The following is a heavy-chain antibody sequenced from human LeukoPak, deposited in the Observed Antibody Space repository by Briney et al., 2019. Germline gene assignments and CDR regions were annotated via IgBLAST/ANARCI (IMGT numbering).Heavy chain of an antibody. V-gene: IGHV3-20*04. CDR1: GFTFSSYS. D-gene: IGHD3-3*01. CDR2: INWNGGST. J-gene: IGHJ6*03. CDR3: ARGGITIFGNYYYMDV. Sequence: PGGSLRLSCAASGFTFSSYSMNWVRQAPGKGLEWVSGINWNGGSTGYADSVKGRFTISRDNAKNSLYLQMNSLRAEDTALYYCARGGITIFGNYYYMDVWGKGTTVTVSS.